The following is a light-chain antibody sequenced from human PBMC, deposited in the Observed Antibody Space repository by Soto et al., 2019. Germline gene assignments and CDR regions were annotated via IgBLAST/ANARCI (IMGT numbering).Light chain of an antibody. V-gene: IGKV3-15*01. CDR3: QQYNKWPPYT. CDR1: QSVSSS. J-gene: IGKJ2*01. Sequence: EIVMTQSPATLSVSPGERATLSCRASQSVSSSLAWYQQKPGQAPRLLIYGASTRDTGIPARFSGSGSGTEFTLTISSMQSEDFAVYYCQQYNKWPPYTFGQGTKLEIK. CDR2: GAS.